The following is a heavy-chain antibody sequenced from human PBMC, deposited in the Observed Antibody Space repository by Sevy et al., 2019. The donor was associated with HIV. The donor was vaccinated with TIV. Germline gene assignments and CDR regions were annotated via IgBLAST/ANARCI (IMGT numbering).Heavy chain of an antibody. CDR1: GFTFSSYW. D-gene: IGHD3-3*01. Sequence: GGSLRLSCAASGFTFSSYWMSWVRQAPGKGLEWMANIKQDGSEKYYVDSVKGRFTISRDNAKNSLYLQMNSLRAEDSAVYYCARGGSFWDAFDIWGQGTMVTVSS. CDR2: IKQDGSEK. V-gene: IGHV3-7*01. CDR3: ARGGSFWDAFDI. J-gene: IGHJ3*02.